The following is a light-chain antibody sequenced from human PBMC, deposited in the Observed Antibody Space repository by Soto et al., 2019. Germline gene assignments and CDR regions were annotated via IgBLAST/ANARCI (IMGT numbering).Light chain of an antibody. J-gene: IGKJ1*01. CDR2: KAS. CDR1: QSISSW. V-gene: IGKV1-5*03. CDR3: QQYKSYPQT. Sequence: DIQMTQSPSTLSASVGDRVTVTCRASQSISSWLAWYQQKPGKAPTLLIYKASTLESGVPSRFSGSGSGTEFTLTISSLQPDDSAAYYCQQYKSYPQTFGQGTKVDIK.